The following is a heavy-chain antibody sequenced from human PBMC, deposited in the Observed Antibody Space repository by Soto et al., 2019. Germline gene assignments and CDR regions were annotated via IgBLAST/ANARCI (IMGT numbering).Heavy chain of an antibody. CDR1: GGSFSRYY. J-gene: IGHJ6*02. CDR2: FNHSAST. Sequence: SETLPLTCAVYGGSFSRYYWSCIRQPPGKGLEWIGEFNHSASTNYNPSLKSRVTISVDTSKNQFSLNLSSVTAADTAVYYCARGHEVTGTFYYYYALDVWGQGTTVTVSS. CDR3: ARGHEVTGTFYYYYALDV. D-gene: IGHD6-19*01. V-gene: IGHV4-34*01.